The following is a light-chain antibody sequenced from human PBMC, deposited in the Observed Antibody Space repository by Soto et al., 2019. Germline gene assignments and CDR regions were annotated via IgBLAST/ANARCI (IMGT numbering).Light chain of an antibody. J-gene: IGKJ1*01. CDR1: QSLVHSDGNTY. V-gene: IGKV2-30*02. CDR2: RVS. CDR3: MQGTQWPRT. Sequence: DVVLTQSPVSLAVTLGQPASISCMSSQSLVHSDGNTYLNWVQQRPGHSPRRLVYRVSNRDSGVPDNFSGSGSGTNFTLKISSVEAEEIGVYYCMQGTQWPRTFGQGTKVEIK.